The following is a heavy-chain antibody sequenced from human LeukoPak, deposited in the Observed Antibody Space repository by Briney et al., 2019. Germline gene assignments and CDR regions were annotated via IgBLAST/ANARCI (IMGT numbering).Heavy chain of an antibody. J-gene: IGHJ6*04. D-gene: IGHD6-19*01. CDR1: GFTFDDYA. Sequence: PGRSLRLSCAASGFTFDDYAMHWVRQAPGKGLEWVSGISWNSGSIGYADSVKGRFTISRDNAKNSLYLQMNSLRAEDTAVYYCAGHELAVAGTFDYYYYGMDVWGKGTTVTVSS. CDR2: ISWNSGSI. V-gene: IGHV3-9*01. CDR3: AGHELAVAGTFDYYYYGMDV.